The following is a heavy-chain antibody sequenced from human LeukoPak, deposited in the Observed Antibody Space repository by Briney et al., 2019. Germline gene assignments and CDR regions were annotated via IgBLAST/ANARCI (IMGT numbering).Heavy chain of an antibody. D-gene: IGHD2-2*01. CDR1: GFTFSSYS. Sequence: GGSLRLSCAASGFTFSSYSMNWVRQAPGKGLEWVSYISSSSSTIYYADSVKGRFTISRDNAKNSLYLQMNSLRAEDTAVYYCASGMEDCSSTSCPPNYWGQGTLVTVSS. J-gene: IGHJ4*02. V-gene: IGHV3-48*04. CDR2: ISSSSSTI. CDR3: ASGMEDCSSTSCPPNY.